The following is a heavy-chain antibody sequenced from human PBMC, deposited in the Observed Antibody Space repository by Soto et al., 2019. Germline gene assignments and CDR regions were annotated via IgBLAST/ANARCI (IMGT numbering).Heavy chain of an antibody. CDR1: GFTFSTYA. CDR3: VKDPTSYSSTWVASG. D-gene: IGHD6-19*01. V-gene: IGHV3-23*01. Sequence: GGSLRLSCVDSGFTFSTYAMSWVRQAPGKGLEWVSTISGSGDTTFYADFVKGRFTISRDNSKNTLYLQVNSLRAEDTALYHCVKDPTSYSSTWVASGWGQGTQVTVSS. CDR2: ISGSGDTT. J-gene: IGHJ4*02.